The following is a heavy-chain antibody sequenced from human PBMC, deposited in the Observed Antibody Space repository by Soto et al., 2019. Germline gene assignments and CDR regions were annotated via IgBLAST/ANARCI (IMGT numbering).Heavy chain of an antibody. V-gene: IGHV1-69*12. CDR3: ASYFYARSGFIVPVDS. CDR1: GGTFSSYV. Sequence: QVQLVQSGAEVKKPGSSVKVSCKASGGTFSSYVIAWVRQAPGQGLEWMGGIIPIFGAPNYAQKFRGRVTITADESTITAYMEVSSLRSEDTAVYYCASYFYARSGFIVPVDSWGQGTLVTVSS. J-gene: IGHJ4*02. D-gene: IGHD3-22*01. CDR2: IIPIFGAP.